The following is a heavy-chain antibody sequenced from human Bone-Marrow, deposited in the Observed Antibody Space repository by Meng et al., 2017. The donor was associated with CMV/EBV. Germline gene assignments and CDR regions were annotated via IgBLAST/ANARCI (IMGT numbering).Heavy chain of an antibody. CDR1: GYTFTGYY. CDR2: INPNSGGT. V-gene: IGHV1-2*02. J-gene: IGHJ4*02. CDR3: ASQFGYCSGGSCYYLY. D-gene: IGHD2-15*01. Sequence: SGYTFTGYYRHWVRQAPGQGLEWMGWINPNSGGTNYAQKFQGRVTMTRDTSISTAYMELSRLRSDDTAVYYCASQFGYCSGGSCYYLYWGQGTLVTVSS.